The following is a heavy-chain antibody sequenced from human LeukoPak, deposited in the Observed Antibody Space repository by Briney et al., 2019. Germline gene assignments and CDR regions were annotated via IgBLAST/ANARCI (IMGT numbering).Heavy chain of an antibody. J-gene: IGHJ4*02. CDR2: SHYSGTT. V-gene: IGHV4-31*03. D-gene: IGHD1-1*01. Sequence: SETLSLTCTVSGASISSGGYYWSWIRQQPGKGLEWIGYSHYSGTTYYNTSLKSRAAISVDTSKNQFSLKLSSVTAADTAVYYCARDGPTSVLWGQGTLVTVSS. CDR3: ARDGPTSVL. CDR1: GASISSGGYY.